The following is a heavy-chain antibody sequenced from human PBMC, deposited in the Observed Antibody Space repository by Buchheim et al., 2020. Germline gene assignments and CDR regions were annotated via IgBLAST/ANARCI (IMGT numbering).Heavy chain of an antibody. J-gene: IGHJ6*02. CDR1: GFTFSSYG. V-gene: IGHV3-33*01. CDR2: IWYDGSNK. Sequence: QVQLVESGGGVVQPGRSLRLSCAASGFTFSSYGMHWVRQAPGKGLEWVAVIWYDGSNKYYADSVKGRLTIYRANSQNTTYLQMNSLRAEDTAVYYCAREVRLSSIFGVVSYYYYGMDVWGQGTT. D-gene: IGHD3-3*01. CDR3: AREVRLSSIFGVVSYYYYGMDV.